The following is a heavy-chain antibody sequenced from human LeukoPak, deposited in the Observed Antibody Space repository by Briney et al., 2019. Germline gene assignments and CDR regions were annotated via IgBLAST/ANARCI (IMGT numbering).Heavy chain of an antibody. CDR1: GDSISSSSYY. Sequence: SETLSLTCTVSGDSISSSSYYWGWIRQPPGKGLEWIGSIYYSGSTYYNPSLKSRVTVSVDTSKNQFSLKLSSVTAADTAVYYCVLSPHGYNSIYYFDYWGQGTLVTVSS. V-gene: IGHV4-39*01. J-gene: IGHJ4*02. D-gene: IGHD5-24*01. CDR2: IYYSGST. CDR3: VLSPHGYNSIYYFDY.